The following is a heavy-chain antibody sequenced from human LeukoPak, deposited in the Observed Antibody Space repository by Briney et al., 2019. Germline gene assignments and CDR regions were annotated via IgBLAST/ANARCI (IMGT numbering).Heavy chain of an antibody. D-gene: IGHD4-17*01. V-gene: IGHV4-34*01. CDR2: INHSGST. CDR3: ARVWYDYGDPFDY. CDR1: GGSFSGYY. Sequence: SETLSLTCAVYGGSFSGYYWGWIRQPPGKGLEWIGEINHSGSTNYNPSLKSRVTISVDTSKNQFSLKLSSVTAADTAVYYCARVWYDYGDPFDYWGQGTLVTVSS. J-gene: IGHJ4*02.